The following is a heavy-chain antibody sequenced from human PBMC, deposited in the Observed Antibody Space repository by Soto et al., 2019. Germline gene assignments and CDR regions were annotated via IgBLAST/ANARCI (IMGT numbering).Heavy chain of an antibody. CDR2: IYYSGNT. CDR3: ARYPVVVVPAANYGLDV. CDR1: GVSVSSDIYY. J-gene: IGHJ6*02. D-gene: IGHD2-2*01. V-gene: IGHV4-31*03. Sequence: LSLTCSVSGVSVSSDIYYWSWIRHHPGKGLEWIGYIYYSGNTYYNPSLGGRVTISLDTSKNHFSLRLRSVTPADTAVYYCARYPVVVVPAANYGLDVWGQGTTVTVSS.